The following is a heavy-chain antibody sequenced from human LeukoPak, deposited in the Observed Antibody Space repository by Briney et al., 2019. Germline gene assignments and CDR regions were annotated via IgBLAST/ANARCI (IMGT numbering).Heavy chain of an antibody. CDR1: GYSIRNGYY. J-gene: IGHJ6*03. Sequence: PSETLSLTCTVSGYSIRNGYYWGWIRQPPGKGPEWIGSISHSGSTFYNPFLKSRVIISIDTSKNQFSLKLTSVTAADTAVYYCARAVTIFGVVLPDYYYYMDVWGKGTTVTVSS. CDR3: ARAVTIFGVVLPDYYYYMDV. CDR2: ISHSGST. V-gene: IGHV4-38-2*02. D-gene: IGHD3-3*01.